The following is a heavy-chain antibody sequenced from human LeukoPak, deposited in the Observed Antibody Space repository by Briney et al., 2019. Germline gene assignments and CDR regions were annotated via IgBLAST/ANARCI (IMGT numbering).Heavy chain of an antibody. CDR3: ARQEPYYYDSSGRDAFDI. J-gene: IGHJ3*02. D-gene: IGHD3-22*01. CDR2: IYPGDSDT. CDR1: GYSFTSYW. V-gene: IGHV5-51*01. Sequence: GESLKISCKGSGYSFTSYWIGWVRQMPGKGLEWMGIIYPGDSDTRYSPSFQGQVTISADKSISTAYLQWSSLKASDTAMYYCARQEPYYYDSSGRDAFDIWGQGTMVTVSS.